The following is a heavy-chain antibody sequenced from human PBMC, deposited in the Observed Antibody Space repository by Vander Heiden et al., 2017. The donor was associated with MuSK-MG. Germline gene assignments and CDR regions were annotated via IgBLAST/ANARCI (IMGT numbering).Heavy chain of an antibody. CDR1: GFTVSSYA. CDR3: AKGNTLMTTVTNNTFDI. Sequence: VQLLESGGGLVTPGGSLRLSCAASGFTVSSYAMSWIRQAPGKGLEWVSTFSRSGDTYYADSVKGRFTISRDNSKSTLYVQMNKLTVVDTAVYYCAKGNTLMTTVTNNTFDIWGQGTMVTVSS. J-gene: IGHJ3*02. V-gene: IGHV3-23*01. CDR2: FSRSGDT. D-gene: IGHD4-17*01.